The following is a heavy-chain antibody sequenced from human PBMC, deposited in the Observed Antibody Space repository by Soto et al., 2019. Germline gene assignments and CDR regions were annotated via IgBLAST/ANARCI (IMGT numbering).Heavy chain of an antibody. CDR2: IYHSGST. CDR1: GGSISSSNW. CDR3: ARSPDSSGYYPRWQYYGMDV. D-gene: IGHD3-22*01. Sequence: SEPLSLTCAVSGGSISSSNWWSWVRQPPGKGLEWIGEIYHSGSTNYNPSLKSRVTISVDKSKNQFSLKLSSVTAADTAVYYCARSPDSSGYYPRWQYYGMDVWGQGTTVT. J-gene: IGHJ6*02. V-gene: IGHV4-4*02.